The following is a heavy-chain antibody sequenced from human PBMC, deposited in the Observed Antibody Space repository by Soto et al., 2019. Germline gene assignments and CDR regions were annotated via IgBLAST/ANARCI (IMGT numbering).Heavy chain of an antibody. CDR1: GGTFRSYA. Sequence: QVQLVQSGAEVKKPGSSVKASCKASGGTFRSYALSWVRQAPGQGLEWMGKIIPMFGTANYAQKFQGRVTITADESTSTAYMDLSSLRSEDTAVYYCARSVVVVAADTYYYYYGMDVWGQGTTVTVSS. CDR2: IIPMFGTA. V-gene: IGHV1-69*15. CDR3: ARSVVVVAADTYYYYYGMDV. J-gene: IGHJ6*02. D-gene: IGHD2-15*01.